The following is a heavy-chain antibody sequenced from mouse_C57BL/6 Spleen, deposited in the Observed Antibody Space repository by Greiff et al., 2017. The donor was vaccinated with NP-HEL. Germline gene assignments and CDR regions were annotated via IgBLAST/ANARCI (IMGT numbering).Heavy chain of an antibody. V-gene: IGHV1-59*01. J-gene: IGHJ2*01. CDR3: ARRAHSNYVFDY. Sequence: VQLQQPGAELVRPGTSVKLSCKASGYTFTSYWMHWVKQRPGQGLEWIGVIDPSDSYTNYNQKFKGKATLTVDTSSSTAYMQLSSLTSEDSAVYYCARRAHSNYVFDYWGQGTTLTVSS. CDR1: GYTFTSYW. CDR2: IDPSDSYT. D-gene: IGHD2-5*01.